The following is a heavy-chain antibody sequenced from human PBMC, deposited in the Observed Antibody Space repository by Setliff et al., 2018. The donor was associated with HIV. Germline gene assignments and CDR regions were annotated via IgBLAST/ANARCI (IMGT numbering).Heavy chain of an antibody. D-gene: IGHD5-12*01. CDR3: ATDIVATLDY. CDR1: GFTFSSYG. CDR2: IKQDGSEK. Sequence: PPGGSLRLSCAASGFTFSSYGLHWVRQAPGKGLEWVANIKQDGSEKYYVDSVKGRFTISRDNAKNSLYLQMNSLRAEDTAVYYCATDIVATLDYWGQGTLVTVSS. J-gene: IGHJ4*02. V-gene: IGHV3-7*01.